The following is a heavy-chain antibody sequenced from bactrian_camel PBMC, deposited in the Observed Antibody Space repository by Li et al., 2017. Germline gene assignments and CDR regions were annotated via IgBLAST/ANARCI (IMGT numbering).Heavy chain of an antibody. Sequence: HVQLVESGGDLVQPGGSLRLSCTASGFTFSSHWMYWVRQAPGKGLEWVSVINKGGDITDYAESVKGRFTVSKDVDKNTLNLQMNNLKPEDTAVYYCVTSFGWRFYHYWGQGTQVTVS. CDR3: VTSFGWRFYHY. CDR1: GFTFSSHW. CDR2: INKGGDIT. D-gene: IGHD1*01. V-gene: IGHV3S1*01. J-gene: IGHJ4*01.